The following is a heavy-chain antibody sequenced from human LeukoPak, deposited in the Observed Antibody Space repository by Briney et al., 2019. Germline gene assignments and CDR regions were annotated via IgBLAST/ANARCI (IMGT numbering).Heavy chain of an antibody. CDR3: ARGRYYGSGATIDY. D-gene: IGHD3-10*01. J-gene: IGHJ4*02. V-gene: IGHV4-34*01. CDR2: IKHSGST. CDR1: GGSFSGYY. Sequence: NPSETLSLTCAVYGGSFSGYYWSWIRQPPGKGLEWIGEIKHSGSTNYNPSLKSRVTISVDTSKNQFSLKLSSVTAADTAVYYCARGRYYGSGATIDYWGQGTLVTVSS.